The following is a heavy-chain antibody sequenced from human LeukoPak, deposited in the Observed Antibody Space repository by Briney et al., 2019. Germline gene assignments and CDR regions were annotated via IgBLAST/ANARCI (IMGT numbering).Heavy chain of an antibody. Sequence: SETLSPTCTVSGGSISSYYWSWIRQPPGKGLEWIGYIYTSGSTNYNPSLKSRVTISVDTSKNQFSLKLSSVTAADTAVYYCARRAGVDYYYYYMDVWGKGTTVTVSS. CDR2: IYTSGST. J-gene: IGHJ6*03. CDR3: ARRAGVDYYYYYMDV. CDR1: GGSISSYY. V-gene: IGHV4-4*09. D-gene: IGHD3-10*01.